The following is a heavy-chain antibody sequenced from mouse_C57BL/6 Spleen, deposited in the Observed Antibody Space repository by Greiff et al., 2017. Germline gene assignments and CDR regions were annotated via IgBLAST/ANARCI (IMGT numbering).Heavy chain of an antibody. CDR3: ARLDYSHYDDY. CDR1: GYTFTSYW. Sequence: QVQLQQPGAELVRPGSSVKLSCKASGYTFTSYWMHWVKQRPIQGLEWIGNIDPSDSETHYNQKFKDKATLTVDKSSSTAYMQLSSLTSEDSAVYYCARLDYSHYDDYWGQGTTLTVSS. CDR2: IDPSDSET. D-gene: IGHD2-5*01. V-gene: IGHV1-52*01. J-gene: IGHJ2*01.